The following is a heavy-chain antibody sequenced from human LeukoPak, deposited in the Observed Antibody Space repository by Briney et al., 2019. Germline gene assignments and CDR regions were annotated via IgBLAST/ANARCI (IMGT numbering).Heavy chain of an antibody. Sequence: PSETLSLTCTVSGGSISSGTYHWGWIRQPPGKGLEWIGSMDYSGNTYYNPSLKSRLTVSIDTSKNQFSLSLSSVTAADTAVYYCASLFTFGGVTDYWGQGILVTVSS. CDR3: ASLFTFGGVTDY. CDR2: MDYSGNT. D-gene: IGHD3-16*01. V-gene: IGHV4-39*07. J-gene: IGHJ4*02. CDR1: GGSISSGTYH.